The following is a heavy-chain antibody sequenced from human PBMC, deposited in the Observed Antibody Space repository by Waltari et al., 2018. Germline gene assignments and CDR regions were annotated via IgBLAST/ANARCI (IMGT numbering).Heavy chain of an antibody. CDR2: ISSDGSYR. J-gene: IGHJ6*03. V-gene: IGHV3-30-3*01. D-gene: IGHD3-16*01. CDR3: ARDYSYDSNYMDV. CDR1: GFTFSSNA. Sequence: QVQLVESGGGVVQPGRSLRLSCAASGFTFSSNAMHWVRQAPGKGLGLVAVISSDGSYRYYADSVRGRFTISRDNSKYTLYLQMNSLRGDDTAVYYCARDYSYDSNYMDVWGKGTAVTISS.